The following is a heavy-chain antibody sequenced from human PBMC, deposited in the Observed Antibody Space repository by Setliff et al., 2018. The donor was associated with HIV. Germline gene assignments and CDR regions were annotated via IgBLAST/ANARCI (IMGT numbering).Heavy chain of an antibody. Sequence: GGSLRLSCAASGFTFNDYAMHWVRQAPGKGLEWVAVIWHDGSNQYYADSVKGRFTISRGNSRNTQYLQMNSLSVEDTAVYYCVKNLYTEMWGEIFDSWGRGTLVTVSS. CDR2: IWHDGSNQ. CDR3: VKNLYTEMWGEIFDS. J-gene: IGHJ4*02. V-gene: IGHV3-33*06. CDR1: GFTFNDYA. D-gene: IGHD3-16*01.